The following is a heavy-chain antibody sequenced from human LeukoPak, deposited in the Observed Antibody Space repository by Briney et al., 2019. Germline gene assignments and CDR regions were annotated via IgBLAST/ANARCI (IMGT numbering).Heavy chain of an antibody. D-gene: IGHD3-10*01. CDR1: GGSISSGGYY. CDR2: IYYSGST. V-gene: IGHV4-61*08. Sequence: SETLSLTCTVSGGSISSGGYYWSWIRQPPGKGLEWIGYIYYSGSTNYNPSLKSRVTISVDTSKNQFSLKLSSVTAADTAVYYCARHTIYYYGSGSYYWFDPWGQGTLVTVSS. CDR3: ARHTIYYYGSGSYYWFDP. J-gene: IGHJ5*02.